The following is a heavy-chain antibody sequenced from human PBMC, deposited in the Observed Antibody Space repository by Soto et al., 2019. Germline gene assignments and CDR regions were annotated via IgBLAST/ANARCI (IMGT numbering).Heavy chain of an antibody. CDR2: IYYSGST. CDR1: VGSISSGGYY. D-gene: IGHD5-12*01. Sequence: SETLSLTCTVSVGSISSGGYYWSWIRQHPGKGLEWIGYIYYSGSTYYNPSLKSRVTISVDTSKNQFSLKLSSVTAADTAVYYCARSEMATTGPYFDYWGQGTLVTVSS. J-gene: IGHJ4*02. V-gene: IGHV4-31*03. CDR3: ARSEMATTGPYFDY.